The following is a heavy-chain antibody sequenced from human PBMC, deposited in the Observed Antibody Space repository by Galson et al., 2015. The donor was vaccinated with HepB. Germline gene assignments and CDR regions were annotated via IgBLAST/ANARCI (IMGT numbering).Heavy chain of an antibody. D-gene: IGHD3-3*01. CDR2: ISSSSSYI. V-gene: IGHV3-21*01. J-gene: IGHJ4*02. CDR3: ARDGGFWSGYYGPFDY. Sequence: SLRLSCAASGFTFSSYSMNWVRQAPGKGLEWVSSISSSSSYIYYADSVKGRFTISRDNAKNSLYLQMNSLRAEDTAVYYCARDGGFWSGYYGPFDYWGQGTLVTVSS. CDR1: GFTFSSYS.